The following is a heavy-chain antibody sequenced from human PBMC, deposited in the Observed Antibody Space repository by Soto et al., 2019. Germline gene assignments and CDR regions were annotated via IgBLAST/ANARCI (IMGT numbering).Heavy chain of an antibody. V-gene: IGHV4-59*01. J-gene: IGHJ3*02. Sequence: SETLSLTCTVSGGSISSYYWSWIRQPPGKGLEWIGYIYYSGSTNYNPSLKSRVTISVDTSKNQFSLKLSSVTAADTAVYYCATFICSGGSCYRAHAFDIWGQGTMVTVSS. CDR3: ATFICSGGSCYRAHAFDI. D-gene: IGHD2-15*01. CDR2: IYYSGST. CDR1: GGSISSYY.